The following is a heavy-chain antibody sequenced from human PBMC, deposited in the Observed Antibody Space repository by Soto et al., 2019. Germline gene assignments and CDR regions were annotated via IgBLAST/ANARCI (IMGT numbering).Heavy chain of an antibody. CDR3: ARGDATKLRVTNYYGMYV. V-gene: IGHV1-69*12. CDR1: GGSLTNYG. D-gene: IGHD3-10*01. J-gene: IGHJ6*02. Sequence: QVQLVQSGAEVKKPGSSVKVSCKASGGSLTNYGVSWVRQAPGQGLEWMGGIIPVFGTANYAQKFQGRVTMAANESKSTVFMDVRSLRSEDTAVYYCARGDATKLRVTNYYGMYVWCQGTTVTVSS. CDR2: IIPVFGTA.